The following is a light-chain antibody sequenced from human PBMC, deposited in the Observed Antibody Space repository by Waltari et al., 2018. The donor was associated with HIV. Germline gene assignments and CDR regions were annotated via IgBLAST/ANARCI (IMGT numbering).Light chain of an antibody. CDR1: NSNIGAGYD. V-gene: IGLV1-40*01. Sequence: SVLTQPPSVSGAPGQWVSISCTGHNSNIGAGYDVHWYRHSPGTAPKLVIYGDTIRPSVVPDRFSGSRSGNSVTLDIAGLRAEDEADYFCQSYDSSLSGLWVFGAGTKLTVL. CDR3: QSYDSSLSGLWV. J-gene: IGLJ3*02. CDR2: GDT.